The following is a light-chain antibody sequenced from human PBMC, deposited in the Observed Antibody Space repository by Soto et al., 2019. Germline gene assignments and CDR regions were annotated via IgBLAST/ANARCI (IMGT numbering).Light chain of an antibody. CDR2: GAS. CDR3: QQYGSSPGST. CDR1: QSVSSSY. J-gene: IGKJ1*01. Sequence: EIVLTQSPGTLSLSPGERATLSCRASQSVSSSYLAWYQQKPGQAPRLLIYGASSRATGIPDRFGGSGSGTDFTLTISRLEPEDFAVYYCQQYGSSPGSTFGQGTKVEIK. V-gene: IGKV3-20*01.